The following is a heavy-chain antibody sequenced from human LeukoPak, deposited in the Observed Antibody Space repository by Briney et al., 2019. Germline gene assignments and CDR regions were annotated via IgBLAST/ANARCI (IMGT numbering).Heavy chain of an antibody. V-gene: IGHV4-39*01. CDR2: IYYSGST. Sequence: SETLSLTCTVSGGSISSSSYYWGWLRQPPGKGLEWLGSIYYSGSTYYNPSLKSRVTISADTSKNQFSLKLSSVTAADTAVYYCARHVWGSYRYFDYWGQGTLVTGSS. CDR3: ARHVWGSYRYFDY. D-gene: IGHD3-16*02. J-gene: IGHJ4*02. CDR1: GGSISSSSYY.